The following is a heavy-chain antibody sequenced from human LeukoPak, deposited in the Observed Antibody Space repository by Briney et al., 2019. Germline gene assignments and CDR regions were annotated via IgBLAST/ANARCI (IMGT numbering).Heavy chain of an antibody. V-gene: IGHV4-39*01. CDR2: FCYSGST. CDR1: GGSISSSRYY. J-gene: IGHJ5*02. D-gene: IGHD2-15*01. Sequence: PSGTLSLTCTVSGGSISSSRYYWGWIRQPPGKGLEWIGCFCYSGSTYYTPSLKSRVTISVDTSQNQFSLKLSSVTAADTAVYYCARLGPRAALSPWGQGTLVTVSS. CDR3: ARLGPRAALSP.